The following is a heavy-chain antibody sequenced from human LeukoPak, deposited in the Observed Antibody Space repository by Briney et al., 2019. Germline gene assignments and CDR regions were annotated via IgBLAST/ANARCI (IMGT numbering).Heavy chain of an antibody. CDR2: IYGGDST. J-gene: IGHJ4*02. Sequence: PGGSLRLSCAASGFTVSNNYMSWVRQAPGKGLEWVSVIYGGDSTYYADSVKGRFTTSRDNSKNTLYLQMNSLRAEDTAVYYCARAQYYYGSGSYERDYWGQGTLVTVSS. CDR1: GFTVSNNY. CDR3: ARAQYYYGSGSYERDY. D-gene: IGHD3-10*01. V-gene: IGHV3-66*01.